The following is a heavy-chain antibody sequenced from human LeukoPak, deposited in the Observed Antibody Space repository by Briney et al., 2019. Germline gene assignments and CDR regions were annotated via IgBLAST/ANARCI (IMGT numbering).Heavy chain of an antibody. CDR1: GFTFSSYA. V-gene: IGHV3-23*01. Sequence: PGGSLRLSYAASGFTFSSYAMSWVRQAPGKGLEWVSAISGSGGSTYYADSVKGRFTISRDNAKNSLYLQMNSLRAEDTAVYYCTRDEGATVATYRFDFWGQGTLVTVSS. CDR2: ISGSGGST. J-gene: IGHJ4*02. CDR3: TRDEGATVATYRFDF. D-gene: IGHD4-23*01.